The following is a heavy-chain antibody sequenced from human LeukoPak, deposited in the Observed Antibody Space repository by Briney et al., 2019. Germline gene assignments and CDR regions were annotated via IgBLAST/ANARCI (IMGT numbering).Heavy chain of an antibody. CDR2: MNPNSGNT. CDR1: GYTFTSYD. D-gene: IGHD3-9*01. Sequence: ASVKVSCKASGYTFTSYDINWVRQATGQGLEWMGWMNPNSGNTGYAQKFQGRVTMTRNTSISTAYMALSSLRSDDTAVYYCARGVLRYFDWLSYWGQGTLVTVSS. CDR3: ARGVLRYFDWLSY. V-gene: IGHV1-8*01. J-gene: IGHJ4*02.